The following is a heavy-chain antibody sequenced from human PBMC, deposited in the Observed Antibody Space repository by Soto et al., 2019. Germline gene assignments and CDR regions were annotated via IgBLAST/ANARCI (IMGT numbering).Heavy chain of an antibody. J-gene: IGHJ5*02. CDR1: GFTFSSYS. CDR3: ARAPQAGTWWFDP. D-gene: IGHD6-13*01. CDR2: ISSSSSYI. Sequence: EVQLVESGGGLVKPGGSLRLSCAASGFTFSSYSMNWVRQAPGKGLEWVSSISSSSSYIYYADSVKGRFTISRDNAKNPLYLQMNSLRAEDTPVYYCARAPQAGTWWFDPWGQGTLVTVSS. V-gene: IGHV3-21*01.